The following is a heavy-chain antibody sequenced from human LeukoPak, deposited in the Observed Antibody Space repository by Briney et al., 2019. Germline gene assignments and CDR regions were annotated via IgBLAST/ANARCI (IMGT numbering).Heavy chain of an antibody. CDR3: ARSGLDSRYYFGMDV. Sequence: SETLSLTCTVSGGSISSYYWSWIRQPPGGGLEWIGYIYYSGSTNYNPSLKRRVTIPLDTSKSQFSLKLRSVTAADTAVYYCARSGLDSRYYFGMDVWGQGTTVTVSS. V-gene: IGHV4-59*01. CDR2: IYYSGST. D-gene: IGHD5-12*01. CDR1: GGSISSYY. J-gene: IGHJ6*02.